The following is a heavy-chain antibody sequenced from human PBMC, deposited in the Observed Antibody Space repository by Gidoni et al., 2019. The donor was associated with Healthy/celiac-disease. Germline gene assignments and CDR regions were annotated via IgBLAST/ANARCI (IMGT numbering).Heavy chain of an antibody. CDR2: IGTAGDT. CDR1: GFTFSSFD. D-gene: IGHD4-17*01. V-gene: IGHV3-13*01. Sequence: EVQLVESGGGLVQPGGSLRLSCAASGFTFSSFDLHWVRQATVKGLEWVSAIGTAGDTYYPGSVKGRFTISRENAKNSLYLQMNSLRAGDTAVYYCARGMYGDHLTTYYYYYYGMDVWGQGTTVTVSS. J-gene: IGHJ6*02. CDR3: ARGMYGDHLTTYYYYYYGMDV.